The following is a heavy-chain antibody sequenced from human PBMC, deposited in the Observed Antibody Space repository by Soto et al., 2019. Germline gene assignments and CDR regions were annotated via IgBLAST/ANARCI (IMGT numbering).Heavy chain of an antibody. CDR1: GGTFSSYA. D-gene: IGHD3-3*01. J-gene: IGHJ4*02. V-gene: IGHV1-69*13. Sequence: GASVKVSCKASGGTFSSYAISWVRQAPGQGLEWMGEIIPIFGTANYARKFQGRVTITADESTSTAYMELSSLRSEDTAVYYCARSYLRFLEWLFQPFDYWGQGTLVTVSS. CDR2: IIPIFGTA. CDR3: ARSYLRFLEWLFQPFDY.